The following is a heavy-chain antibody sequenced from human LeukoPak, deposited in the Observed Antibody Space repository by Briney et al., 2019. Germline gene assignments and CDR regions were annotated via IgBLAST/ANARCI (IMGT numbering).Heavy chain of an antibody. CDR3: ARSVVGATPSFDY. Sequence: ASVKVSCKASGYTFTSYYMHWVRQAHGQGLEWMGIINPSGGSTSYAQKFQGRVTMTRDTSTSTVYMELSSLRSEDMAVYYCARSVVGATPSFDYWGQGTLVTVSS. J-gene: IGHJ4*02. CDR2: INPSGGST. D-gene: IGHD1-26*01. V-gene: IGHV1-46*01. CDR1: GYTFTSYY.